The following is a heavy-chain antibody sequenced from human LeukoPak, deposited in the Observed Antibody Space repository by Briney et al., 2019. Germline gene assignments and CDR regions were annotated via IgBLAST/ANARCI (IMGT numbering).Heavy chain of an antibody. V-gene: IGHV3-23*01. Sequence: GGSLRLSCAASGFTFSSYAMSWVRQAPGKGLEWVSAISGSGGSTYYADSVKGRFTISRDNSKNTLYLQMNSLRAEDTAVYYCARDLGSGSYLSFDYWGQGTLVTVSS. CDR2: ISGSGGST. CDR3: ARDLGSGSYLSFDY. D-gene: IGHD3-10*01. J-gene: IGHJ4*02. CDR1: GFTFSSYA.